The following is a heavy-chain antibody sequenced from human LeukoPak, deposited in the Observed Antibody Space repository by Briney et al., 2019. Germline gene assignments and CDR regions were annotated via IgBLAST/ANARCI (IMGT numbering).Heavy chain of an antibody. V-gene: IGHV3-23*01. CDR1: GFTVSSNY. CDR3: AKDQPRPLNTGPY. Sequence: GGSLRLSCAASGFTVSSNYMSWVRQAPGKGLEWVSAISGSGGSTYYADSVKGRFTISRDNSKNTLYLQMNSLRAEDTAVYYCAKDQPRPLNTGPYWGQGTLVTVSS. D-gene: IGHD5-18*01. CDR2: ISGSGGST. J-gene: IGHJ4*02.